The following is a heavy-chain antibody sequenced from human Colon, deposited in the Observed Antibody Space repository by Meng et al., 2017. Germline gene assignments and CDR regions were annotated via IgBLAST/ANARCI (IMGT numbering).Heavy chain of an antibody. CDR2: ISQGGTT. J-gene: IGHJ4*02. D-gene: IGHD3-9*01. Sequence: QVQLQESGPGPVKPSGTLSLPCAVSSGSISSSNWWSWVRQPPGKGLEWIGEISQGGTTYYNPSLKSRVTITGDWSKNQFSLNLNSVTAADTALYYCVRQGMTSYSWGYWGQGTLVTVSS. CDR3: VRQGMTSYSWGY. CDR1: SGSISSSNW. V-gene: IGHV4-4*02.